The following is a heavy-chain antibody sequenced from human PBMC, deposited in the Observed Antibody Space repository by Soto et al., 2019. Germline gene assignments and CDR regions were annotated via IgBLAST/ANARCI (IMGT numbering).Heavy chain of an antibody. J-gene: IGHJ4*02. V-gene: IGHV3-7*03. Sequence: EVQLVESGGGLVQPGGSLRLSCAASGFTFITYWMSWVRQAPGKGLEWVANIKQDGSEKYYVDSVKGRFTISRDNAKNSLYLQMNSLRAEDTAVYYCARAANLDSWGQGTLVTVSS. CDR1: GFTFITYW. CDR2: IKQDGSEK. CDR3: ARAANLDS.